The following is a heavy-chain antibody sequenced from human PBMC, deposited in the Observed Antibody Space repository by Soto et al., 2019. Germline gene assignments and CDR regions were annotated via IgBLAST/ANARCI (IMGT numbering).Heavy chain of an antibody. J-gene: IGHJ3*02. CDR1: GATLNSFINYG. V-gene: IGHV1-69*12. D-gene: IGHD3-22*01. CDR2: IIPVFGSA. Sequence: QVQLVQSGAEVKKPGSSVKVSCEASGATLNSFINYGITWVRQAPGQGLEWMGGIIPVFGSAHYAQKFQGRVTISADESTRTAYMELSSLKSEDTAVYYCARGAATKIVVVMYDAYEIRGQGTMVTGSS. CDR3: ARGAATKIVVVMYDAYEI.